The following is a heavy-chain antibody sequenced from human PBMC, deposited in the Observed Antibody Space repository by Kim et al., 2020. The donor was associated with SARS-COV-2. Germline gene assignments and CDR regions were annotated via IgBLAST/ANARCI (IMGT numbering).Heavy chain of an antibody. CDR1: GFNFTSYS. D-gene: IGHD3-22*01. CDR3: ARDRFDSTGYYASYFFYYGMDV. CDR2: ISSTGSFV. V-gene: IGHV3-21*01. J-gene: IGHJ6*02. Sequence: GSLRLSCAAAGFNFTSYSMNWVRQAPGKGLEWVSSISSTGSFVNYADSVKGRFTISRDNAKKSLFLQMNSLTVEDTALYYCARDRFDSTGYYASYFFYYGMDVWGLGTTVTVSS.